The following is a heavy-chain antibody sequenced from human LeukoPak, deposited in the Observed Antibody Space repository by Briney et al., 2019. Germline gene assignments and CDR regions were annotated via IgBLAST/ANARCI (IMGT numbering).Heavy chain of an antibody. Sequence: GGSLRLSCAASGFTFSSYAMHWVRQAPGKGLEWVAVISYDGSNKYYADSVKGRFTISRDNSKNTLYLQMNSLRAEDTAVYYCAKGLLEGGWYKGPGYWGQGTLVTVSS. V-gene: IGHV3-30-3*02. CDR2: ISYDGSNK. D-gene: IGHD6-19*01. CDR3: AKGLLEGGWYKGPGY. J-gene: IGHJ4*02. CDR1: GFTFSSYA.